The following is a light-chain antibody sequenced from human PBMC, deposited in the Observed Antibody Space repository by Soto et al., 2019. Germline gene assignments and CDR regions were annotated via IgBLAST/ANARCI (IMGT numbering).Light chain of an antibody. CDR1: QGISTF. V-gene: IGKV3-15*01. Sequence: TQSPSFLSASVGDRVTITCRASQGISTFLAWYQQRPGQAPRLLIHDASTRATGVPDRISGSGSGTDFTLTISSLQSEDFAIYYCQQYNNWPRTFGQGTKLEIK. CDR2: DAS. J-gene: IGKJ2*01. CDR3: QQYNNWPRT.